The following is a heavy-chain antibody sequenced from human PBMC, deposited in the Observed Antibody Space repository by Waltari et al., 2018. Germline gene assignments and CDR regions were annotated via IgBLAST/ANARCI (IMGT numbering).Heavy chain of an antibody. Sequence: QVQLVQSGGEVKKPGASVKVSCKASAYTVSTYGITWVRLAPGQGLQWVGWISAHNGDTNYAQNFQGRLTLTTDTSTSTAYMELSSLRSDDSAVYYCATAVGGNMEFDNWGHGTLVTVSS. CDR1: AYTVSTYG. V-gene: IGHV1-18*01. CDR2: ISAHNGDT. D-gene: IGHD1-26*01. CDR3: ATAVGGNMEFDN. J-gene: IGHJ4*01.